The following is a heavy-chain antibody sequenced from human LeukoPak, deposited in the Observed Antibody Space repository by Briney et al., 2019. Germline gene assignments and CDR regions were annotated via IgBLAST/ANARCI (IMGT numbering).Heavy chain of an antibody. CDR2: IYYSGST. D-gene: IGHD3-22*01. V-gene: IGHV4-59*01. CDR1: GGSISSYY. Sequence: SETLSLTCTVSGGSISSYYWSWIRQPPGKGLEWIGYIYYSGSTNYNPSLKSRVTISVDTSKNQFSLKLSSVTAADTAVYYCARERILAYDSSGYYYGWFDPWGQGILVTVSS. CDR3: ARERILAYDSSGYYYGWFDP. J-gene: IGHJ5*02.